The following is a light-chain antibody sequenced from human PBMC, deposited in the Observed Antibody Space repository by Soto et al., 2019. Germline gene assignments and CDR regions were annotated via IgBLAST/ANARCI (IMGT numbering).Light chain of an antibody. CDR3: QSYDRSLSGLYG. CDR1: SSNIGAGYD. Sequence: QSVLTQPPSVSWAPGQRVPLSCTGSSSNIGAGYDVHWYQQLPGTAPKPLIYGNSNRPSGVPDRFSGSKSGTSASLAITGLQAEDEADYYCQSYDRSLSGLYGFGTGTKVTVL. J-gene: IGLJ1*01. CDR2: GNS. V-gene: IGLV1-40*01.